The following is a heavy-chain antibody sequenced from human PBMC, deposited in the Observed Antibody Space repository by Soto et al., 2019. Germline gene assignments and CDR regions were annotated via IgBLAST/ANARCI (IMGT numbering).Heavy chain of an antibody. D-gene: IGHD3-10*01. V-gene: IGHV4-39*01. CDR2: IYYSGST. Sequence: QLQLQESGPGLVKPSETLSLTCTVSGGSISSSSYYWGWIRQPPGKGLEWIGSIYYSGSTYYNPSLKSRVTISVDTSKNPFSLKLSSVTAADTAVYYCATLWFGEFLFDIWGQGTMVTVSS. CDR3: ATLWFGEFLFDI. CDR1: GGSISSSSYY. J-gene: IGHJ3*02.